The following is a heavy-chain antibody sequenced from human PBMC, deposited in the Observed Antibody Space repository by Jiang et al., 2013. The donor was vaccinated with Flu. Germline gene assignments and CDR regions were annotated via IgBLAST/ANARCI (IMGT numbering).Heavy chain of an antibody. V-gene: IGHV4-38-2*02. CDR2: SIIVGRT. Sequence: PSETLSLTCDVSGYSLRDGYVLGAGLRQPPGRGWSGLGPSIIVGRTYYNPALKTRVTVSADTSRNQFSLKLDSVTAADTAIYYCARDWFDYGHDAFDIWGLGTMVTVSS. D-gene: IGHD3-10*01. J-gene: IGHJ3*02. CDR3: ARDWFDYGHDAFDI. CDR1: GYSLRDGYV.